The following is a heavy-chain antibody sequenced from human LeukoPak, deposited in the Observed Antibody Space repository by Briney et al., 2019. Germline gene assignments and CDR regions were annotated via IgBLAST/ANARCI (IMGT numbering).Heavy chain of an antibody. D-gene: IGHD1-1*01. CDR2: ITISGSTI. V-gene: IGHV3-48*03. CDR3: ARTTSFDS. CDR1: GFTFTSYE. J-gene: IGHJ4*02. Sequence: GGSESLSCAASGFTFTSYEMNWVRQAPGKGLEWVSYITISGSTIYYADSVKGRFTISRDNAKNSLYLQMNSLRAEDTAVYYCARTTSFDSWGQGTLVTVSS.